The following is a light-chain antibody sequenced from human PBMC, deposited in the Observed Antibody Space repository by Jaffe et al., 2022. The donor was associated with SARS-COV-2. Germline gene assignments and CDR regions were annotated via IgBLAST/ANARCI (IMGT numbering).Light chain of an antibody. CDR1: QDMSNY. CDR2: ASS. CDR3: QHFNSYPRT. V-gene: IGKV1-9*01. J-gene: IGKJ1*01. Sequence: DIQLTQSPSFLSASVGDRVTLTCRASQDMSNYLTWYQQKPGKAPKLLIYASSTLQSGVPSRFSGSGSGTEFTLTISSLQPEDFATYYCQHFNSYPRTFGQGTKVEIK.